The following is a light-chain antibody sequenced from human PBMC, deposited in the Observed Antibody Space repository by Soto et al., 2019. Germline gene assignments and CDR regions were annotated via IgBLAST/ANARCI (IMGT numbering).Light chain of an antibody. CDR2: EVN. Sequence: QSALTQPPFASGSPGQSVTISCTGTSSDVGGYNSVSWYQQHPGKAPKLMIYEVNKRPSGVPDRFSASKSDSTASLTVSGLQAEDEAHYYCSSYAGSKNLVFGGGTKLTVL. V-gene: IGLV2-8*01. CDR1: SSDVGGYNS. CDR3: SSYAGSKNLV. J-gene: IGLJ2*01.